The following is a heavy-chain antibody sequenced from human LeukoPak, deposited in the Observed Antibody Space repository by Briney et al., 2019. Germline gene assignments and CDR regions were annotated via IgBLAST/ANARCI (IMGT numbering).Heavy chain of an antibody. CDR2: INRSGST. CDR1: GGSFSGYY. V-gene: IGHV4-34*01. D-gene: IGHD3-3*01. CDR3: ARGERFLEWLSANDAFDI. Sequence: PSETLSLTCAVYGGSFSGYYWSWIRQPPRKGLEWIGEINRSGSTNYNPSLKSRVTISVDTSKNQFSLKLSSVTAADTAVYYCARGERFLEWLSANDAFDIWGQGTMVTVSS. J-gene: IGHJ3*02.